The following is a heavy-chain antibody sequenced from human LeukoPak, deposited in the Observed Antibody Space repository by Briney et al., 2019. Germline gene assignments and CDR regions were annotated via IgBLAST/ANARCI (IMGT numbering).Heavy chain of an antibody. D-gene: IGHD2-2*01. CDR2: INDDGSST. CDR3: ARVSGPGMNEYYHL. V-gene: IGHV3-74*01. CDR1: GFTFSGAW. Sequence: GGSLRLSCAASGFTFSGAWMHWVRQASGKGLMWVSRINDDGSSTRHADSVKGRFTISRDNAKNTLYLQMNSLRAEDTAVYYCARVSGPGMNEYYHLWGQGTLVTVSS. J-gene: IGHJ4*02.